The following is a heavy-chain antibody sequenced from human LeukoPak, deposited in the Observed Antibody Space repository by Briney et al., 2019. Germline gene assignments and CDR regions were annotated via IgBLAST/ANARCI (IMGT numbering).Heavy chain of an antibody. Sequence: SETLSLTCTVSGGSISSSSYYWGWIRQPPGEGLEWIGSIYYSGSTYYNPSLKSRVTISVDTSKNQFSLKLSSVTAADTAVYYCASHLSGYYAYWGQGTLVTVSS. CDR2: IYYSGST. CDR1: GGSISSSSYY. D-gene: IGHD3-22*01. CDR3: ASHLSGYYAY. J-gene: IGHJ4*02. V-gene: IGHV4-39*01.